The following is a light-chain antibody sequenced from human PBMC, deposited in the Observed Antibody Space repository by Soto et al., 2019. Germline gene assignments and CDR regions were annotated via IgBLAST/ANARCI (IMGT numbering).Light chain of an antibody. Sequence: QSALTQPASVSGSPGQSITMSCTGTSNYVSWYQQHPGKAPKLMIYDVSNRPSGVSNRFSGSKSGNTASLTISGLQAEDEADYYCSSYTSTSSVVFGGGTKLTVL. CDR2: DVS. J-gene: IGLJ2*01. CDR3: SSYTSTSSVV. V-gene: IGLV2-14*01. CDR1: SNY.